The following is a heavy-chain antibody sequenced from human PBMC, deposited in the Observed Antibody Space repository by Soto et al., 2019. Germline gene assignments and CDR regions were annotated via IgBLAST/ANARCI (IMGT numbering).Heavy chain of an antibody. D-gene: IGHD3-22*01. CDR1: GDSISSYY. CDR2: LYYGRSA. V-gene: IGHV4-59*01. Sequence: QVQLQESGPGLVKPSETLSLTCAVSGDSISSYYCMWIRQPPGKGLESIGYLYYGRSANYNPSLKXRXTXSXTTSTNQCSLTLSSMTAADTAVYYCALRSMAVVPEYWGQGTLVTVSS. J-gene: IGHJ4*02. CDR3: ALRSMAVVPEY.